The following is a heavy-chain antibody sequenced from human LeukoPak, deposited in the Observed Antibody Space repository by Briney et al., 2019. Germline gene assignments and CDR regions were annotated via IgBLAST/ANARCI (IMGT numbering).Heavy chain of an antibody. J-gene: IGHJ4*02. CDR2: IKSKTDGGTT. CDR1: GFTFSNSW. Sequence: GGSLRLSCAACGFTFSNSWMSWVRQAPGKGLDWVGRIKSKTDGGTTDYAAPVKGRFTISRDDSKNTLYLQMNSLKTEDTAVYYCTTAWMHWDDYWGQGTLVTVSS. CDR3: TTAWMHWDDY. D-gene: IGHD1-26*01. V-gene: IGHV3-15*01.